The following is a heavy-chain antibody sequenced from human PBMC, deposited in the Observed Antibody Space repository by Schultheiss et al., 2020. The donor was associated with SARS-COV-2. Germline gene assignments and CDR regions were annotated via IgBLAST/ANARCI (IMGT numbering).Heavy chain of an antibody. CDR1: GFTFSSYA. V-gene: IGHV3-30*07. CDR3: ARDSGSGYSPRGIDY. Sequence: GGSLRLSCAASGFTFSSYAVHWVRQAPGKGLEWVAVISYDGSKKYYVDSVKGRFTISRDNSKNTLYLQMNSLRAEDTAVYYCARDSGSGYSPRGIDYWGQRTLVTVS. D-gene: IGHD5-18*01. CDR2: ISYDGSKK. J-gene: IGHJ4*02.